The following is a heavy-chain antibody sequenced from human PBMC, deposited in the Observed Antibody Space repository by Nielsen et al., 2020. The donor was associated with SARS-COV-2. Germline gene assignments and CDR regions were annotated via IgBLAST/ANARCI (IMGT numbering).Heavy chain of an antibody. Sequence: SLKISCAAFGFTFDDYAMHWVRQAPGKGLEWVSGISWNSGSIGYADSVKGRFTISRDNAKNSLYLQMNSLRAEDTALYYCANLAVDWYFDLWGRGTLVTVSS. J-gene: IGHJ2*01. D-gene: IGHD2-21*01. CDR3: ANLAVDWYFDL. V-gene: IGHV3-9*01. CDR2: ISWNSGSI. CDR1: GFTFDDYA.